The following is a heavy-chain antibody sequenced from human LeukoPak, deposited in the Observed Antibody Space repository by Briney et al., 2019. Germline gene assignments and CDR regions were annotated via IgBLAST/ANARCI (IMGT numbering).Heavy chain of an antibody. V-gene: IGHV1-18*01. Sequence: ASVKVSCKASGYTFTSYGISWVRQAPGQGLEWMGWISAYNGNTNYAQKLQGRVTMTTDTSTSTAYMELRSLRSDDTAVYYCARGGLTLTAYDFWSGYYLRYWGQGTLVTVSS. CDR2: ISAYNGNT. J-gene: IGHJ4*02. CDR1: GYTFTSYG. D-gene: IGHD3-3*01. CDR3: ARGGLTLTAYDFWSGYYLRY.